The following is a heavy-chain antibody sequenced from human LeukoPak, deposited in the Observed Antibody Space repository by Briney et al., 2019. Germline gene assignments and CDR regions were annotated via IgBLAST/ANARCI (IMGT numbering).Heavy chain of an antibody. J-gene: IGHJ4*02. CDR2: INLNSGGT. Sequence: ASVKVSCKASGYTFTGYYMHWVRQAPGQGLEWVGWINLNSGGTNYAQKFQGWVTMTRDTSISTAYMELSRLRSDDTAVYYCARAYSGSYYACVDYWGQGTLVTVSS. D-gene: IGHD1-26*01. CDR1: GYTFTGYY. V-gene: IGHV1-2*04. CDR3: ARAYSGSYYACVDY.